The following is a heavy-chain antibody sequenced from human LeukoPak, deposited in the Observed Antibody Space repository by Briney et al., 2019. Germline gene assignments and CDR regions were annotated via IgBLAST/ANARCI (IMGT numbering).Heavy chain of an antibody. J-gene: IGHJ4*02. CDR3: ASSPRYCSGGSCPYYFDY. V-gene: IGHV4-59*08. Sequence: SETLSLTCTVSGGSISSYYWSWIRQPPGKGLEWIGYIYYSGSTNYNPSLKSRVTISVDTSKNQFSLKPSSVTAADTAVYYCASSPRYCSGGSCPYYFDYWGQGTLVTVSS. D-gene: IGHD2-15*01. CDR2: IYYSGST. CDR1: GGSISSYY.